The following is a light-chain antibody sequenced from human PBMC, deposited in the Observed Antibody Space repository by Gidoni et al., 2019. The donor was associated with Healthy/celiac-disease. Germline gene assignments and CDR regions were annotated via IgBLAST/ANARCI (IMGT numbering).Light chain of an antibody. CDR2: WAS. J-gene: IGKJ1*01. CDR1: QSVLYSSNNKNY. Sequence: DIVMTQSPDSLAVSLGERATINFKSRQSVLYSSNNKNYLAWYQQKPGQPPKLLIYWASTRESGVPDRFSGSGSGTDFTLTISSLQAEDVAVYYCQQYYSNPWTFGEGTKVEIK. V-gene: IGKV4-1*01. CDR3: QQYYSNPWT.